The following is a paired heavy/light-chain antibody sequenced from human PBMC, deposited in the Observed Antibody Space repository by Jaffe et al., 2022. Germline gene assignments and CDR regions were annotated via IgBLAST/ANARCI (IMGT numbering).Light chain of an antibody. V-gene: IGKV4-1*01. CDR1: QSVLYSANNKNY. CDR3: QQYYSTPFT. Sequence: DSVMTQSPDSLAVSLGERATINCKSSQSVLYSANNKNYLAWYQQKAGQPPKLLIYWASTRESGVPDRFSGSGSGTDFTLTISSLQAEDVAVYYCQQYYSTPFTFGPGTKVDIK. J-gene: IGKJ3*01. CDR2: WAS.
Heavy chain of an antibody. Sequence: QVQLQESGPGLVKPSETLSLTCTVSDDSINSYYWSWIRQPPGKGLEWIGYIDSGGSTNYNPSLKSRVSISVDTSKNQFSLKVRSVTAADTAVYYCARTRGSSGWTDYWGQGTLVPVSS. CDR1: DDSINSYY. J-gene: IGHJ4*02. D-gene: IGHD6-19*01. CDR3: ARTRGSSGWTDY. CDR2: IDSGGST. V-gene: IGHV4-59*01.